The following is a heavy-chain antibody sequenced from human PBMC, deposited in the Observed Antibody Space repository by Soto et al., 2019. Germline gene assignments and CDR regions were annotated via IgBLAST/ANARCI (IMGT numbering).Heavy chain of an antibody. CDR3: AKSGPTNYFDH. CDR2: IFPGGIT. V-gene: IGHV3-53*01. Sequence: EVQLVESGGALIQPGGSLRLSCAASGFSVNSDYMSWVRQAPGKGLEWVSLIFPGGITYYADSVKGRFTISKDSSKNTLYLQMNSLRVDDTAVYYCAKSGPTNYFDHWGQGTPVTVSS. J-gene: IGHJ4*02. CDR1: GFSVNSDY.